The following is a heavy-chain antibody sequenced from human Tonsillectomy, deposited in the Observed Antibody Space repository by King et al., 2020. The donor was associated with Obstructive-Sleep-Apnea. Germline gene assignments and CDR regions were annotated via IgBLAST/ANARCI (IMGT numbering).Heavy chain of an antibody. CDR1: EFTFSSYG. J-gene: IGHJ4*02. V-gene: IGHV3-30*18. D-gene: IGHD3-22*01. CDR3: AKGQSDYYDNSGYYGVDY. CDR2: ISYDGNNK. Sequence: VQLVESGGGVVQPGRSLRLSCAASEFTFSSYGMHWVRQAPGKGLECVAVISYDGNNKFYADSVKGRFTISRDNSKNTLFLQMDSLRAEDTAVYYCAKGQSDYYDNSGYYGVDYWGQGTLVTVSS.